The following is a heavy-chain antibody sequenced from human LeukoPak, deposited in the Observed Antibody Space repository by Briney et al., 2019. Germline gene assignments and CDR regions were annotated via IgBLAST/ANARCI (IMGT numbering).Heavy chain of an antibody. J-gene: IGHJ4*02. V-gene: IGHV3-21*01. CDR1: GFTFSSYS. CDR3: AWPAGGNSFFDY. Sequence: GGSLRLSCAASGFTFSSYSTNWVRQAPGKGLEWVSSISSSSSYIYYADSVKGRFTISRDNAKNSLYLQMNSPRAEDTAVYYCAWPAGGNSFFDYWGQGTLVTVSS. D-gene: IGHD4-23*01. CDR2: ISSSSSYI.